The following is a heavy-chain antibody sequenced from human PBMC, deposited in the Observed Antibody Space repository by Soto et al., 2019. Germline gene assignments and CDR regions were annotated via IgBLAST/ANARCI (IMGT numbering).Heavy chain of an antibody. D-gene: IGHD2-15*01. V-gene: IGHV3-30*18. CDR2: ISYDGSNK. Sequence: QVQLVESGGGVVQPGRSLRLSCAASGFTFSSYGMHWVRQAPGKGLEWVAVISYDGSNKYYADSVKGRFTISRDNYKNTLYLQMNSLRAEDTAVYYCAKDVSAKVVGALHFDYWGQGTLVTVSS. CDR1: GFTFSSYG. J-gene: IGHJ4*02. CDR3: AKDVSAKVVGALHFDY.